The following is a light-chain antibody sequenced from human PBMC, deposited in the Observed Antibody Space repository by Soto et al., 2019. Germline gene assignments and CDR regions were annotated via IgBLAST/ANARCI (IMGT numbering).Light chain of an antibody. Sequence: EMVLTQSPGTLCLSPGERATLSCRASQSVPSSYLAWYQQKPGQAPSLLIYDASNRPTDIPARFSGSGSGTDFTLTISSLEPEDFAVYSCQQRSNWPRTFGQGARLEIK. CDR1: QSVPSSY. J-gene: IGKJ5*01. V-gene: IGKV3-11*01. CDR3: QQRSNWPRT. CDR2: DAS.